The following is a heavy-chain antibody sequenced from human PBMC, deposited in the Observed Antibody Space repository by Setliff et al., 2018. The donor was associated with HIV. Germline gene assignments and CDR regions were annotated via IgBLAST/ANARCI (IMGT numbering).Heavy chain of an antibody. CDR1: GFTFSSYS. CDR3: AKAELSSGRYYFDY. J-gene: IGHJ4*02. D-gene: IGHD6-19*01. Sequence: PGGSLRLSCAASGFTFSSYSMNWVRQAPGKGLEWVSYISSSSSYTHYADSVKGRFTISRDNVKNSLYLQMNSLRAEDTAVYYCAKAELSSGRYYFDYWGQGTLVTVSS. V-gene: IGHV3-21*04. CDR2: ISSSSSYT.